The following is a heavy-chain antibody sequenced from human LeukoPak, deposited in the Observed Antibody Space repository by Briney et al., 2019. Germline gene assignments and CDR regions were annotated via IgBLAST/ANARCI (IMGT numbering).Heavy chain of an antibody. CDR2: ISYDGSDK. Sequence: GGSLRLSCAASGFTFSSYGMHWVRQAPGKGLEWVAVISYDGSDKYYADSVKGRFTISRDNSKNTLYLQMNSLRAEDTAVYYCAKVSSGYYYEVDYFDYWGQGTLVTVSS. CDR1: GFTFSSYG. CDR3: AKVSSGYYYEVDYFDY. V-gene: IGHV3-30*18. J-gene: IGHJ4*02. D-gene: IGHD3-22*01.